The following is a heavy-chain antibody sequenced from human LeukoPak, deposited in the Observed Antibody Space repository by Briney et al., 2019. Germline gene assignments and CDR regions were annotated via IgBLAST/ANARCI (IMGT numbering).Heavy chain of an antibody. D-gene: IGHD3-3*01. CDR2: INPNSGGT. Sequence: ASVKVSCKVSGYTLTELSMHWVRQAPGQGLDWMGWINPNSGGTNYAQKFQGRVTMTRATSISTAYMELSRLRSDDTAVYYCARGGLFLEWLLPLDYWGQGTLVTVSS. J-gene: IGHJ4*02. CDR1: GYTLTELS. V-gene: IGHV1-2*02. CDR3: ARGGLFLEWLLPLDY.